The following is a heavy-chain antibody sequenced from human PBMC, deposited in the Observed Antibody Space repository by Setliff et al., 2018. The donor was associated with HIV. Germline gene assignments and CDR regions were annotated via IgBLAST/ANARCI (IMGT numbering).Heavy chain of an antibody. CDR1: GYTFANHR. Sequence: ASVKVSCKASGYTFANHRVNWVRQAPGQGFEWVGMVRCNTGETIYSQNFQGRVTLTRDTSTTTVFMELNNLRSDDTAVYYCARDDPPREDTYFFFGMDVWGQGTTVTVSS. J-gene: IGHJ6*02. D-gene: IGHD3-3*01. CDR3: ARDDPPREDTYFFFGMDV. V-gene: IGHV1-46*01. CDR2: VRCNTGET.